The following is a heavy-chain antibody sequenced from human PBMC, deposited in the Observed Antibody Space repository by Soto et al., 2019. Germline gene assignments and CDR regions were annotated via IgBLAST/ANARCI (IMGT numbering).Heavy chain of an antibody. CDR2: IYHSGST. D-gene: IGHD7-27*01. CDR1: GGSFSGYY. V-gene: IGHV4-34*01. J-gene: IGHJ4*02. Sequence: PSETLSLTCAVYGGSFSGYYWSWIRQPPGKGLEWIGEIYHSGSTNYNPSLKSRVTISVDTSKNQFSLKLSSVTAADTAVYYCARANWGSLTDYWGQGTLVTVSS. CDR3: ARANWGSLTDY.